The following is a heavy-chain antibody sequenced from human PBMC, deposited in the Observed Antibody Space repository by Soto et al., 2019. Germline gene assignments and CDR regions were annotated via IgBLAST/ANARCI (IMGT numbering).Heavy chain of an antibody. CDR3: AKTRRDGHGMDV. D-gene: IGHD2-21*01. J-gene: IGHJ6*02. Sequence: GGSLSLSCAASGFTFDDYSMHWVRQAPGKGLEWVSAISGSGGSTYYADSVKGRFTISRDNSKNTLYLQMNSLRAEDTAVYYCAKTRRDGHGMDVWGQGTTVTVSS. V-gene: IGHV3-23*01. CDR2: ISGSGGST. CDR1: GFTFDDYS.